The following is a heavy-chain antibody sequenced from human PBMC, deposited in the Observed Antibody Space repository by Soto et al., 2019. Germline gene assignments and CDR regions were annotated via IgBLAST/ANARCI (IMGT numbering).Heavy chain of an antibody. V-gene: IGHV3-7*01. CDR1: GFTVSDSW. Sequence: EVQLVESGGGLVQPGGSLRLSCTASGFTVSDSWMTWVRQAPGKGLEWVARIKPDESEKKYADSVKGRFSISRDNAKNSMYLQMDSLRGEDTAVYYCVRGGRNYASWGQGTLVTVSS. J-gene: IGHJ5*02. CDR2: IKPDESEK. D-gene: IGHD1-7*01. CDR3: VRGGRNYAS.